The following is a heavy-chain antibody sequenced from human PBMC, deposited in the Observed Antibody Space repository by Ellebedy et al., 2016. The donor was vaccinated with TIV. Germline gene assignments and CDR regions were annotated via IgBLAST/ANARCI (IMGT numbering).Heavy chain of an antibody. J-gene: IGHJ4*02. CDR1: GYTFTTYG. CDR3: ARGASVTGYFDY. CDR2: ISAYNGNT. D-gene: IGHD2-8*02. Sequence: ASVKVSCKASGYTFTTYGISWVRQAPGQGLEWMGWISAYNGNTNYAQKLQGRVTMTTDTSTSTVYMELSGLRSEDTAVYYCARGASVTGYFDYWGQGTLVTVSS. V-gene: IGHV1-18*01.